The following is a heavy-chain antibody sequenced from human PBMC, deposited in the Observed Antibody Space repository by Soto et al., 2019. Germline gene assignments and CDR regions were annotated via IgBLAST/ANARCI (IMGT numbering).Heavy chain of an antibody. D-gene: IGHD3-10*01. Sequence: ASVKVSCKASGYTFTSYDINWVRQATGQGLEWMGWMNPNSGNTGYAQKFQGRVTMTRNTSISTAYMELSSLRSEDTAVYYCARVTRSWGSGMGYMDVWGKGTTVTVSS. CDR3: ARVTRSWGSGMGYMDV. V-gene: IGHV1-8*01. CDR2: MNPNSGNT. CDR1: GYTFTSYD. J-gene: IGHJ6*03.